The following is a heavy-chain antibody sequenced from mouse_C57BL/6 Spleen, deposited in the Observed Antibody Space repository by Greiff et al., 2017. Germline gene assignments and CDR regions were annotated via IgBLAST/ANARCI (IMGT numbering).Heavy chain of an antibody. CDR2: IYPSDSET. D-gene: IGHD4-1*01. V-gene: IGHV1-61*01. Sequence: VQLQQPGAELVRPGSSVKLSCKASGYTFTSYWMDWVKQRPGQGLEWIGNIYPSDSETHYNQKFKDKATLTVDKSSSTAYMQLSSLTSEESAVYYCAALNWGYFDYWGQGTTLTVSS. CDR1: GYTFTSYW. CDR3: AALNWGYFDY. J-gene: IGHJ2*01.